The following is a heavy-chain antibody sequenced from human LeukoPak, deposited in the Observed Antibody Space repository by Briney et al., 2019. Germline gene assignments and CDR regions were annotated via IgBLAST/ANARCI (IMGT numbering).Heavy chain of an antibody. J-gene: IGHJ4*02. CDR1: GGSFSGYY. CDR3: ATRRDYYDSSGYREEGFDY. Sequence: NPSETLSLTCAVYGGSFSGYYWSWIRQPPGKGLEWIGEINHSGSTNYNPSLKSRVTISVDTSKNQFSLKLSFVTAADTAVYYCATRRDYYDSSGYREEGFDYWGQGTLVTVSS. V-gene: IGHV4-34*01. CDR2: INHSGST. D-gene: IGHD3-22*01.